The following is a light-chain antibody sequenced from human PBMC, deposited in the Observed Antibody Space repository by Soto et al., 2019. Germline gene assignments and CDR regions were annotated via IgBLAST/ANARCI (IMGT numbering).Light chain of an antibody. J-gene: IGKJ1*01. CDR2: GAS. CDR3: QQYNNWPRT. CDR1: QSVGTH. V-gene: IGKV3-15*01. Sequence: EIVMTQSPATLSVSPGERATLSCRASQSVGTHLAWYQQKPGQAPRLLLYGASTRATGIPARFSGSGSGTEFTLTISSLQSEDFAFYCCQQYNNWPRTFGQGTKVEIK.